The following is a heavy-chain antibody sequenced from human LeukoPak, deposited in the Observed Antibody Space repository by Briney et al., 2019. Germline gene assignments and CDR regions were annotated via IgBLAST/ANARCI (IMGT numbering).Heavy chain of an antibody. D-gene: IGHD3-10*01. CDR2: INHSGST. CDR1: GGSFSGYY. J-gene: IGHJ4*02. CDR3: AKDRRVGFQGFDY. V-gene: IGHV4-34*01. Sequence: SETLSLTCAVYGGSFSGYYWSWIRQPPGKGLEWIGEINHSGSTNYNPSLKSRVTISVDTSKNQFSLKLSSVTAADTAVYYCAKDRRVGFQGFDYWGRGTLVTVSS.